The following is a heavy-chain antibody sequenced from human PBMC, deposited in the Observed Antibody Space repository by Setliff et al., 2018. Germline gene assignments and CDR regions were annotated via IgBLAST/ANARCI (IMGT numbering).Heavy chain of an antibody. J-gene: IGHJ3*02. Sequence: SVKVSCKASGGTFSSYGVSWVRQAPEQGLEWMGGINPIFGTANYAQKFQGRLTVTTDESTNTAYMELSSLSSEDTAVYYCARDRISHYYDSGAHAFDIWGQGTMVTVSS. CDR2: INPIFGTA. CDR1: GGTFSSYG. D-gene: IGHD3-22*01. V-gene: IGHV1-69*05. CDR3: ARDRISHYYDSGAHAFDI.